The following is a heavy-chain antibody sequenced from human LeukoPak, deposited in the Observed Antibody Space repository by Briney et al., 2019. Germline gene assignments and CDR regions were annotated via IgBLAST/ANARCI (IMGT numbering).Heavy chain of an antibody. D-gene: IGHD5-24*01. J-gene: IGHJ4*02. CDR1: GGSVIGYY. CDR2: IYSSGST. CDR3: AREKMAGVPLFDH. V-gene: IGHV4-4*07. Sequence: SETLSLTCNVSGGSVIGYYWSWIRQPAGKGVEWIGRIYSSGSTNYNPSPKSRVTMSVDTSKSHFSLRLNSVTAADTAVYYCAREKMAGVPLFDHWGQGALVTVSS.